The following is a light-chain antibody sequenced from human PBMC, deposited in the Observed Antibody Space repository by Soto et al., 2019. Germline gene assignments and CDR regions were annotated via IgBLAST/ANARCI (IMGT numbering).Light chain of an antibody. V-gene: IGLV2-14*01. CDR3: SSYTSSSTRV. J-gene: IGLJ3*02. Sequence: QSALTQPASVSGSPGQSVTISCTGTSSDVGGYNYVSWYQQHPGKAPKVMIYEVSNRPSGVSNRFSGPKAGNTASLTISGLQAEDEADYYCSSYTSSSTRVFGGGTQLTVL. CDR1: SSDVGGYNY. CDR2: EVS.